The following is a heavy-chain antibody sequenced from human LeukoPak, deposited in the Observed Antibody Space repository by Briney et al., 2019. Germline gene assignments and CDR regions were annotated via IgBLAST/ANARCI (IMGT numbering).Heavy chain of an antibody. D-gene: IGHD2-15*01. CDR1: GDSISSGGYY. J-gene: IGHJ4*02. V-gene: IGHV4-31*03. CDR3: SRLYSGTRPPDY. Sequence: PSETLSLTCTVSGDSISSGGYYWSWIRQHPGKGLEWIGYIYYSGSTYYNPSLKSRVTISVDTSKNQISLKVTSVTAADTAIYYCSRLYSGTRPPDYWGQGTLVTVSS. CDR2: IYYSGST.